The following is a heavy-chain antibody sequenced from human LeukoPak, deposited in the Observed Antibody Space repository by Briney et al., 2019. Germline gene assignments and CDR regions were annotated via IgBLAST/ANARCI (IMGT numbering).Heavy chain of an antibody. J-gene: IGHJ4*02. D-gene: IGHD6-13*01. CDR1: GFTFSSYD. V-gene: IGHV3-13*01. Sequence: PGGALRLSCAASGFTFSSYDMPWVRQATGKGLEWVSAIGTAGDTYYPGSVKGRFTISRENAKNSLYLQMNSLRAGDTAVYYCARDGAAGGFDYWGQGTLVTVSS. CDR2: IGTAGDT. CDR3: ARDGAAGGFDY.